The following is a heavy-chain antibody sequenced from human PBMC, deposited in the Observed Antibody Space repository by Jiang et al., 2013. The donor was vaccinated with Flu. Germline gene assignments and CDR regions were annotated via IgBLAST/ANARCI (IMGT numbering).Heavy chain of an antibody. CDR1: GGTFSYS. J-gene: IGHJ4*02. CDR2: VIPIFGTT. Sequence: GGTFSYSLSWVRQVPGQGLEWMGGVIPIFGTTNYAPKFQDRVTITADESTSTVYMELSRLRSEDTAVYYCARGRGYGEYDFDYWGQGTPVTVSP. D-gene: IGHD4-17*01. CDR3: ARGRGYGEYDFDY. V-gene: IGHV1-69*01.